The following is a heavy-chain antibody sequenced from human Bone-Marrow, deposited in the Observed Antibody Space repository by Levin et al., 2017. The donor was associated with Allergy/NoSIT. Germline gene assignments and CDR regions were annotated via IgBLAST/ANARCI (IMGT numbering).Heavy chain of an antibody. J-gene: IGHJ3*02. CDR1: GGSINNYY. CDR3: ARQTSSNAFEI. V-gene: IGHV4-59*01. CDR2: IYYSGST. Sequence: TASETLSLTCTVSGGSINNYYWSWIRQPPGKGLEWIATIYYSGSTNYIPSLKSRVTISVDTSKNQFSLKLSSVAAADTAIYYCARQTSSNAFEIWGQGTVVTVSS. D-gene: IGHD1-7*01.